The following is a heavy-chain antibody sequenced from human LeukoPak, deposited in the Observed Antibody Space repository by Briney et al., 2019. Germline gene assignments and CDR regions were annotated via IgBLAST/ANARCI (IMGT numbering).Heavy chain of an antibody. D-gene: IGHD2-2*01. J-gene: IGHJ3*02. CDR3: ARKYCSTTSCSYGLDI. CDR1: GGSISSYY. V-gene: IGHV4-39*01. Sequence: SETLSLTCTVSGGSISSYYWGWIRQPPGKGLEWIGSIYYSGSTYYNPSLKSRVTISVDTSKNQFSLKLSSVTAADTAVYFCARKYCSTTSCSYGLDIWAQGTMVTVSS. CDR2: IYYSGST.